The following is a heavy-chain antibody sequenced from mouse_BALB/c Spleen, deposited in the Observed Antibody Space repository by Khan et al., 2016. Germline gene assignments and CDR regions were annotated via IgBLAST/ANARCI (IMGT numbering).Heavy chain of an antibody. V-gene: IGHV4-1*02. Sequence: EVKLHESGGGLVQPGGSLKLSCAASGFDFSRYWMSWVRQAPGKGLEWIGEINPDSSTINYTPSLKDKFIISRDNDKNTLYLQMSKMISEDTALYYCARRAVGTAAWFVYWGQGTLVTVSA. J-gene: IGHJ3*01. D-gene: IGHD3-3*01. CDR1: GFDFSRYW. CDR2: INPDSSTI. CDR3: ARRAVGTAAWFVY.